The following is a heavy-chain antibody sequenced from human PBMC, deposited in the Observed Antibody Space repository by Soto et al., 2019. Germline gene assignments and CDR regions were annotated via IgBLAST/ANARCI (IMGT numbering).Heavy chain of an antibody. J-gene: IGHJ4*02. CDR2: IIPIFGTA. Sequence: SVKFSCKASGGTFSSYAISWVRQAPGQGLEWMGGIIPIFGTANYAQKFQGRVTITADESTSTAYMELSSLRSEDTAVYYCARGSAIVVVITQGGFDYWGQGTLVTVS. CDR3: ARGSAIVVVITQGGFDY. V-gene: IGHV1-69*13. CDR1: GGTFSSYA. D-gene: IGHD3-22*01.